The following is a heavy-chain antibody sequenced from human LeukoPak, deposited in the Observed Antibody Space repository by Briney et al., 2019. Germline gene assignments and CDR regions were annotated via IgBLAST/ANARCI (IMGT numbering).Heavy chain of an antibody. CDR1: GGSISSGGYY. V-gene: IGHV3-21*01. Sequence: ETLSLTCTVSGGSISSGGYYWSWIRQHPGKGLEWVSSISSSSSYIYYADSVKGRFTISRDNAKNSLYLQMNSLRAEDTAVYYCARSGYSSSWLFDYWGQGTLVTVSS. CDR3: ARSGYSSSWLFDY. D-gene: IGHD6-13*01. J-gene: IGHJ4*02. CDR2: ISSSSSYI.